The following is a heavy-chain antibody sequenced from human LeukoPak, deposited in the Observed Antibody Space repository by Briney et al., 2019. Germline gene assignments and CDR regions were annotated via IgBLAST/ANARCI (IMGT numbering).Heavy chain of an antibody. CDR1: GYTFTNYY. J-gene: IGHJ3*02. D-gene: IGHD2-15*01. CDR2: INPSGGST. Sequence: ASVKVSCKASGYTFTNYYMYWVRQAPGQGLEWMGIINPSGGSTRNAQKFQGRVIMTRDMSTSTVYMELSSLRSDDTAVYFYAKIREVGTNNGVVVVPTFGAFDIWGQGTMVTVSS. CDR3: AKIREVGTNNGVVVVPTFGAFDI. V-gene: IGHV1-46*01.